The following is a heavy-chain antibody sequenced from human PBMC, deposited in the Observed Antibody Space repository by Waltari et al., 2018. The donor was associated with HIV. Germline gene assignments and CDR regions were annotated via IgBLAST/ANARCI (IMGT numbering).Heavy chain of an antibody. Sequence: QLQLQESGPGLVKPSETLSLTCTVSGGSIRSSSYYWGWIRQPPGKGLEWIGSIYYSGSTYYNPSLKSRVTISVDTSKNQFSLKLSSVTAADTAVYYCATHMISDAFDIWGQGTMVTVSS. CDR3: ATHMISDAFDI. CDR2: IYYSGST. D-gene: IGHD3-22*01. J-gene: IGHJ3*02. V-gene: IGHV4-39*01. CDR1: GGSIRSSSYY.